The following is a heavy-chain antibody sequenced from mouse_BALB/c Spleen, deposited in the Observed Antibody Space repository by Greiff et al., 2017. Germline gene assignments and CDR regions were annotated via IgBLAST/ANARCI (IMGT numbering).Heavy chain of an antibody. D-gene: IGHD2-1*01. J-gene: IGHJ3*01. CDR2: INPYNGGT. CDR1: GYSFTGYT. CDR3: AIGNYGNYVAWFAY. Sequence: EVQLQQSGPELVKPGASMKISCKASGYSFTGYTMNWVKQSHGKNLEWIGLINPYNGGTSYNQKFKGKATLTVDKSSSTAYMELLSLTSEDSAVYYCAIGNYGNYVAWFAYWGQGTLVTVSA. V-gene: IGHV1-18*01.